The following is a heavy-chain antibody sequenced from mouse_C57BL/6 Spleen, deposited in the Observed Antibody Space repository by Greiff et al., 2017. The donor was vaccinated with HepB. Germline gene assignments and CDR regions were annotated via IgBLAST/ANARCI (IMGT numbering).Heavy chain of an antibody. CDR3: ARSPSYYYGSSYGAMDY. CDR1: GYTFTSYW. Sequence: QVHVKQSGAELAKPGASVKLSCKASGYTFTSYWMHWVKQRPGQGLEWIGYINPSSGYTKYNQKFKDKATLTADKSSSTAYMQLSSLTYEDSAVYYCARSPSYYYGSSYGAMDYWGQGTSVTVSS. V-gene: IGHV1-7*01. CDR2: INPSSGYT. J-gene: IGHJ4*01. D-gene: IGHD1-1*01.